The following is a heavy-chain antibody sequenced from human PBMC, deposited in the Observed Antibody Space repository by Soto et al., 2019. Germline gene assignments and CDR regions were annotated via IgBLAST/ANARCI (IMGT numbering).Heavy chain of an antibody. V-gene: IGHV1-2*02. D-gene: IGHD1-26*01. Sequence: SVKVSCKASGYTFTGYYMHWVRQAPVQGLEWMGWINPNSGGTDYAQKFQGRVTMTRDTSISTAYMELSRLRSDDTAVYYCAGGVLSGSYYNWFDPWGQGTPVTVSS. J-gene: IGHJ5*02. CDR3: AGGVLSGSYYNWFDP. CDR1: GYTFTGYY. CDR2: INPNSGGT.